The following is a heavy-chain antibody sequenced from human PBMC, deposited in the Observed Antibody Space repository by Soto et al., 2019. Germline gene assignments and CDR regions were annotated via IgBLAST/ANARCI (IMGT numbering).Heavy chain of an antibody. J-gene: IGHJ6*02. CDR2: IYYSGST. CDR3: ARDSPDYYDSSGYYGYGMDV. Sequence: TLSLTCTVSGGSISSYYWSWIRQPPGKGLEWIGYIYYSGSTNYNPSLKSRVTISVDTSKNQFSLKLSSVTAADTAVYYCARDSPDYYDSSGYYGYGMDVWGQGTTVTVSS. D-gene: IGHD3-22*01. CDR1: GGSISSYY. V-gene: IGHV4-59*01.